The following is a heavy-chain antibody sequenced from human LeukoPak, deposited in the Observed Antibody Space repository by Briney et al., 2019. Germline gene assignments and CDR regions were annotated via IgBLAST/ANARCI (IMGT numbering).Heavy chain of an antibody. D-gene: IGHD3-16*01. J-gene: IGHJ3*02. CDR3: ARGPNMIRGDAFDI. CDR2: IYSGGST. CDR1: GFTVSSNY. Sequence: QPGGSLRLSCAASGFTVSSNYMSWVRQAPGKGLEWVSVIYSGGSTYYADSVKGRFTISRDNSKNTLYLQMNSLRAEDTAVYYCARGPNMIRGDAFDIWGQGTMVTVSS. V-gene: IGHV3-53*01.